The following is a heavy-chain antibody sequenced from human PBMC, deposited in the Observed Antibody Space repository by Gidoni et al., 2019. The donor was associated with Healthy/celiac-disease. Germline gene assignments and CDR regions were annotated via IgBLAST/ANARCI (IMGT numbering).Heavy chain of an antibody. Sequence: EVQLVESGGGLVKPGGSLRLSCAASGFTFSSYSMNWVRQAPGKGLEWVSSISSSSSYIYYADSVKGRFTISRDNDKNSLYLQMNSLRAEDTAVYYCARAPIVAGPLPGYYFDYWGQGTLVTVSS. CDR2: ISSSSSYI. CDR3: ARAPIVAGPLPGYYFDY. V-gene: IGHV3-21*01. CDR1: GFTFSSYS. J-gene: IGHJ4*02. D-gene: IGHD2-15*01.